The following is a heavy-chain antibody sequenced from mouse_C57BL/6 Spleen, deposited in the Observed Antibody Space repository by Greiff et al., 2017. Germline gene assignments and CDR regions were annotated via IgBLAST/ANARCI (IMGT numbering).Heavy chain of an antibody. Sequence: EVQRVESGEGLVKPGGSLKLSCAASGFTFSSYAMSWVRQTPEKRLEWVAYISSGGDYIYYADTVKGRFTISRDNARNTLYLQMSSLKSEDTAMYYCTRIYYDYSMDYWGQGTSVTVSS. CDR2: ISSGGDYI. J-gene: IGHJ4*01. D-gene: IGHD2-4*01. CDR3: TRIYYDYSMDY. CDR1: GFTFSSYA. V-gene: IGHV5-9-1*02.